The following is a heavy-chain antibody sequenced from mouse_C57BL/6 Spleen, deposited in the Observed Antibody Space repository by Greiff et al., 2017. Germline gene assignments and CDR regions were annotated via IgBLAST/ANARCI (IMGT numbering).Heavy chain of an antibody. V-gene: IGHV1-76*01. CDR1: GYTFTDYY. CDR2: IYPGSGNT. D-gene: IGHD2-4*01. CDR3: ARERYDYGGGFAY. Sequence: VQLQQSGAELVRPGASVKLSCKASGYTFTDYYINWVKQRPGQGLEWIARIYPGSGNTYYNEKFKGKATLTAEKSSSTAYMQLSSLTSEDSAVYFCARERYDYGGGFAYWGQGTLVTVSA. J-gene: IGHJ3*01.